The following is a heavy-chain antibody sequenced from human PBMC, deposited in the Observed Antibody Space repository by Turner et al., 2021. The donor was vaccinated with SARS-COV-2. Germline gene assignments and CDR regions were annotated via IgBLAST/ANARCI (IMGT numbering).Heavy chain of an antibody. D-gene: IGHD5-18*01. CDR2: IYYSGIT. V-gene: IGHV4-39*01. Sequence: QLHLQESGTGLVKPSETLSLTCTVSGGSISSSTYYWGWIRQPPGKGLEWIGSIYYSGITYYNPSLKRRVTISVDTSKNQFSLKLSSVTAADTAVYYCARLMDTAMDYYGMDVWGQGTTVTVSS. CDR3: ARLMDTAMDYYGMDV. J-gene: IGHJ6*02. CDR1: GGSISSSTYY.